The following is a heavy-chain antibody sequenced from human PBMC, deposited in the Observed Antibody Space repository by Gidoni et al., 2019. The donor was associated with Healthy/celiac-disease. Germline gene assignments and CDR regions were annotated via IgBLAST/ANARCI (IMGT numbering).Heavy chain of an antibody. CDR3: ARREPGTFRDAFDI. D-gene: IGHD1-7*01. V-gene: IGHV5-51*01. Sequence: EMQLVQSGAEVKKPGESLKISGKGSGYSFTSYWIGWVRQMPGQGLEWMGIIYPGASDTRSSPSFPGQVPLSADKSISTAYLQWSSLKASDTAMYYCARREPGTFRDAFDIWGQGTMVTVSS. CDR1: GYSFTSYW. CDR2: IYPGASDT. J-gene: IGHJ3*02.